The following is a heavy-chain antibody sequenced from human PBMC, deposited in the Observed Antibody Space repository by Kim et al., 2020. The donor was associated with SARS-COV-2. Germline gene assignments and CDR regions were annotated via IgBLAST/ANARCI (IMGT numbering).Heavy chain of an antibody. CDR2: ISGSGGST. Sequence: GGSLRLSCAASGFTFSSYAMSWVRQAPGKGLEWVSAISGSGGSTYYADSVKGRFTISRDNSKNTLYLQMNSLRAEDTAVYYCAKDLLQQLDPDHVYYYYYGMDVWGQGTTVTVSS. J-gene: IGHJ6*02. CDR3: AKDLLQQLDPDHVYYYYYGMDV. D-gene: IGHD6-13*01. CDR1: GFTFSSYA. V-gene: IGHV3-23*01.